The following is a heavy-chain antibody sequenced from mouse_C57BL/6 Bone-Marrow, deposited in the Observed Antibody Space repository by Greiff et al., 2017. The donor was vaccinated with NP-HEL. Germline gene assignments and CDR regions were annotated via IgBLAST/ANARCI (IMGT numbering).Heavy chain of an antibody. CDR1: GFTFRDYS. J-gene: IGHJ4*01. CDR2: INYDGSST. D-gene: IGHD2-4*01. V-gene: IGHV5-16*01. CDR3: AREGGLRRRTYAMDY. Sequence: VMLVGSEGGLVQPGSSMKLSCTASGFTFRDYSMAWVRQVPEKGLEWVANINYDGSSTYYLDPLKSRFIISRDNAKNILYLQMSSLKSEDTATYYCAREGGLRRRTYAMDYWGQGTSVTVSS.